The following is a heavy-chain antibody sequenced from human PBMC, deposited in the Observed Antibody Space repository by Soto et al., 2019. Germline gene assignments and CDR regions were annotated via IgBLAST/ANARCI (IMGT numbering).Heavy chain of an antibody. CDR2: MNPNSGNT. Sequence: ASVKVSCKASGYAFTSYDINWVRQATGQGLEWMGWMNPNSGNTGYAQKFQGRVTMTRNTSISTAYMELSSLRSEDTAAYYCARGKKEVLRLLEWPPPDYYYMDVWGKGTTVTVSS. V-gene: IGHV1-8*01. CDR3: ARGKKEVLRLLEWPPPDYYYMDV. CDR1: GYAFTSYD. D-gene: IGHD3-3*01. J-gene: IGHJ6*03.